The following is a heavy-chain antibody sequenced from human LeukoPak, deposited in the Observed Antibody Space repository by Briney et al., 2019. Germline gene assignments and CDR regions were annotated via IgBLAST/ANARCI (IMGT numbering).Heavy chain of an antibody. CDR1: GGTFSSYA. D-gene: IGHD1-26*01. CDR3: ARGSSIVGATTRLFDY. CDR2: INPNSGGT. J-gene: IGHJ4*02. V-gene: IGHV1-2*02. Sequence: ASVKVSCKASGGTFSSYAISWVRQAPGQGLEWMGWINPNSGGTNYAQKFQGRVTMTRDTSISTAYMDLSRLTSDDTAVYYCARGSSIVGATTRLFDYWGQGTLVTVSS.